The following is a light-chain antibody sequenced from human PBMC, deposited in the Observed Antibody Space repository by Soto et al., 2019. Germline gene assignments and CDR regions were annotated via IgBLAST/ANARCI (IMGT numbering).Light chain of an antibody. Sequence: DIVMTQSPLSLPVTPGEPASISCRSTQSLLHSNGYNYLDWYLQKPGQSPQLLIYLGSSRASGVPDRFSGSGSGTDFTLKISRVEAADVGVYYCMQALQTPLTFGGGTKVAIK. J-gene: IGKJ4*01. CDR2: LGS. V-gene: IGKV2-28*01. CDR3: MQALQTPLT. CDR1: QSLLHSNGYNY.